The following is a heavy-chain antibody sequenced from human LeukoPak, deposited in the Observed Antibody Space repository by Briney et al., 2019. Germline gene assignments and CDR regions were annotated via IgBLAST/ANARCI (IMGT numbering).Heavy chain of an antibody. CDR2: ISWNSGSI. CDR1: GFTFDDYA. V-gene: IGHV3-9*01. CDR3: ATGHIVGPNDY. Sequence: GGSLRLSCAASGFTFDDYAMHWVRQAPGKGLEWVSGISWNSGSIGYADSVKGRFTISRDNAKNSLYLQMNSLRAEDTAVYYCATGHIVGPNDYWGQGTLVTVSS. D-gene: IGHD1-26*01. J-gene: IGHJ4*02.